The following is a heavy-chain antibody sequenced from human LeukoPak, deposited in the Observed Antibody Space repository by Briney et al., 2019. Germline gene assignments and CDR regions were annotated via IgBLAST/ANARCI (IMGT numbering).Heavy chain of an antibody. CDR3: AIGGLYQQDAFDI. D-gene: IGHD2-2*01. V-gene: IGHV1-69*06. Sequence: SVKVSCKASGGTFSSYAISWVRQAPGQGLEWMGGSIPIFGTANYAQKFQGRVTITADKSTSTAYMQLSSLRSGDTAVYYGAIGGLYQQDAFDIWGQGTMVTVSS. CDR2: SIPIFGTA. J-gene: IGHJ3*02. CDR1: GGTFSSYA.